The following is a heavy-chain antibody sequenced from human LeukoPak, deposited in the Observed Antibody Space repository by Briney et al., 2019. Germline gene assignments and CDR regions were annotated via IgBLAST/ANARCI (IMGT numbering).Heavy chain of an antibody. Sequence: HPGGSLRLSCAASGITIRSSGMSWVRQAPGKGLEWVSGISASDGNTYYADSVQGRFTISRDSSENTLYLQMNSLRAGDTAIYYCTKDEGWEHHYWGQGTLVTVSS. J-gene: IGHJ4*02. V-gene: IGHV3-23*01. CDR3: TKDEGWEHHY. CDR2: ISASDGNT. D-gene: IGHD1/OR15-1a*01. CDR1: GITIRSSG.